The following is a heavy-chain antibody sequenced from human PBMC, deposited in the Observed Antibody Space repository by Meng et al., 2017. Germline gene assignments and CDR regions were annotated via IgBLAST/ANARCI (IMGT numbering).Heavy chain of an antibody. V-gene: IGHV3-30*07. CDR3: ARERRAANNWFDP. J-gene: IGHJ5*02. Sequence: GESLKISCAASGFTFSSYAMHWVRQAPGKGLEWVAVISYDGSNKYYADSVKGRFTISRDNSKNTLYLQMNSLRAEDTAVYYCARERRAANNWFDPWGQGTLVTVSS. CDR2: ISYDGSNK. D-gene: IGHD2-15*01. CDR1: GFTFSSYA.